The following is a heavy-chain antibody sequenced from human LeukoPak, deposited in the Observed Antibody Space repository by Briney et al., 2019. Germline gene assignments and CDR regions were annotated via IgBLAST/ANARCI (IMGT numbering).Heavy chain of an antibody. J-gene: IGHJ4*02. CDR1: GSSISSYY. Sequence: PSETLSLTCAVSGSSISSYYWTWVRQPPGKELEWVGRIYYSGSIYYNASLESRVTISIDTSESQFSLKLASLTAADTAVYFCAGVQVGATALDHWGQGTLVTVSS. CDR2: IYYSGSI. V-gene: IGHV4-59*01. D-gene: IGHD1-26*01. CDR3: AGVQVGATALDH.